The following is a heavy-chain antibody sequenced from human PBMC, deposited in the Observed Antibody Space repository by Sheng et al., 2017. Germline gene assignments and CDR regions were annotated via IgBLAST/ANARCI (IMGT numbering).Heavy chain of an antibody. CDR2: ISYDGSNK. Sequence: QVQLVESGGGVVQPGRSLRLSCAASGFTFSSYAMHWVRQAPGKGLEWVAVISYDGSNKYYADSVKGRFTISRDNSKNTLYLQMNSLRAEDTAVYYCARVDSSSVFDYWGQGTLVTVSS. J-gene: IGHJ4*02. CDR3: ARVDSSSVFDY. D-gene: IGHD6-13*01. CDR1: GFTFSSYA. V-gene: IGHV3-30-3*01.